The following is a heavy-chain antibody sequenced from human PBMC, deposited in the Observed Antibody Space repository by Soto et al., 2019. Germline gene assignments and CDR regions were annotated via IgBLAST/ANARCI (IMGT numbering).Heavy chain of an antibody. Sequence: PGESLKISCKGSGYSFTSYWIGWVRQMPGKGLECMGIIYPGDSDTRYSPSFQGQVTISADKSISTAYLQWSSLRAEDTAVYYCAGFYYDSSGYLPSPYYYYYGMDVWGQGTTVTVSS. J-gene: IGHJ6*02. D-gene: IGHD3-22*01. CDR3: AGFYYDSSGYLPSPYYYYYGMDV. CDR2: IYPGDSDT. CDR1: GYSFTSYW. V-gene: IGHV5-51*01.